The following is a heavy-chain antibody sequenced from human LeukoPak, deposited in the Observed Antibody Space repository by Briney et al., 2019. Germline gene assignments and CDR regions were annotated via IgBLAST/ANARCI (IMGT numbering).Heavy chain of an antibody. CDR3: SRGPIQLWLHNAMDV. D-gene: IGHD5-18*01. J-gene: IGHJ6*02. CDR1: GFTLGDHA. CDR2: IRSKAYGGTT. Sequence: GGSLRLSCTASGFTLGDHAMSWVGQAPGKGLEWVGFIRSKAYGGTTEYAASVKGRFTISRDDSKSIAYLQMNSLKTEDTAVYYCSRGPIQLWLHNAMDVWGQATTVTVSS. V-gene: IGHV3-49*04.